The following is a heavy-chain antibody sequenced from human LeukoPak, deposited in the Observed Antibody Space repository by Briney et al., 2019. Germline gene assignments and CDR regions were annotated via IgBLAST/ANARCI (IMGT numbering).Heavy chain of an antibody. CDR2: INHSGST. D-gene: IGHD2-2*01. Sequence: PSETLSLTCAVYGGSFSGYYWSWIRQPPGKGLEWIGEINHSGSTNYNPSLKSRVTISVDTSKNQFSLKLSSVTAADTAVYYCARGYCSSTSCYEDYYYYYMDVWGKGTTVTVPS. CDR1: GGSFSGYY. CDR3: ARGYCSSTSCYEDYYYYYMDV. V-gene: IGHV4-34*01. J-gene: IGHJ6*03.